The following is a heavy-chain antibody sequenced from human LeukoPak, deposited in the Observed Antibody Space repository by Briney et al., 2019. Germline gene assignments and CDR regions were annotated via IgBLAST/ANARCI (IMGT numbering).Heavy chain of an antibody. CDR1: GYSFTSYW. J-gene: IGHJ4*02. D-gene: IGHD4-17*01. Sequence: GESLKISCKGSGYSFTSYWIGWVRQMPVKGLEWMGIIYPGDSDTRYSPSFQGQVTISADKSISTAYLQWSSLKASDTAMYYCARGGWYDYGDPWLGYWGQGTLVTVSS. V-gene: IGHV5-51*01. CDR3: ARGGWYDYGDPWLGY. CDR2: IYPGDSDT.